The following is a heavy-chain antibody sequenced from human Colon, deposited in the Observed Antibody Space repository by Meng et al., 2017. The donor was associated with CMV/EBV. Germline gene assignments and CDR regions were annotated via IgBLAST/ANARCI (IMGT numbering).Heavy chain of an antibody. CDR1: GFSFSSHP. D-gene: IGHD2-15*01. CDR3: ARAMSTVNLLQYYYDSDV. CDR2: VSYDGNNK. V-gene: IGHV3-30*04. Sequence: GESLKISCAASGFSFSSHPMNWVRQAPGKGLEWVAVVSYDGNNKRYADSVKGRFTISRDNSKNTLYLQMNSLRAEDAAVYYCARAMSTVNLLQYYYDSDVWGQGTTVTVS. J-gene: IGHJ6*02.